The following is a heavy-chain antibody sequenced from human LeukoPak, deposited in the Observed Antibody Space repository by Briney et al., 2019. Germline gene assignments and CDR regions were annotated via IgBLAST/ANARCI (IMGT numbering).Heavy chain of an antibody. Sequence: PGGSLRLSCAASGFTFSSYAMHWVRQAPGKGLEWVAVISYDGSNKYYADSVKGRFTISRDNSKNTLYLQMNSLRAEDTAVYYCARDWLPYGSGSYSWFDPWGQGTLVTVSS. J-gene: IGHJ5*02. CDR2: ISYDGSNK. CDR1: GFTFSSYA. V-gene: IGHV3-30*04. D-gene: IGHD3-10*01. CDR3: ARDWLPYGSGSYSWFDP.